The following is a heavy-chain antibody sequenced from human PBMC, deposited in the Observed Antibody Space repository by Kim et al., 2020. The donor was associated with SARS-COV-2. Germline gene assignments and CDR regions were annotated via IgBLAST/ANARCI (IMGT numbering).Heavy chain of an antibody. J-gene: IGHJ4*02. CDR2: ISSSGGST. D-gene: IGHD4-17*01. V-gene: IGHV3-64*01. Sequence: GGSLRLSCAASGFTFSSYAMRWVRQAPGKGLEYVSSISSSGGSTYYANSVKGRFTISRDNSKNTLYLQMGSLRAEDMAVYYCARDHYGDYEGGYFDYWGQGTLVTVSS. CDR1: GFTFSSYA. CDR3: ARDHYGDYEGGYFDY.